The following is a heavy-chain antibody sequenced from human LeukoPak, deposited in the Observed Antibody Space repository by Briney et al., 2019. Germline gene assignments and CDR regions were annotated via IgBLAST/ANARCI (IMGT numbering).Heavy chain of an antibody. V-gene: IGHV3-7*01. D-gene: IGHD2-2*01. J-gene: IGHJ4*02. CDR2: IKQDGSEK. CDR3: ARDTPGEESH. CDR1: GFTFSAYW. Sequence: GGSLRLSCSASGFTFSAYWMSWVRQAPGKGLEWVANIKQDGSEKYYVDSVKSRFTISRDNAKNSLYLQMNSLRGEDTAVYYCARDTPGEESHWGQGTLVTVSS.